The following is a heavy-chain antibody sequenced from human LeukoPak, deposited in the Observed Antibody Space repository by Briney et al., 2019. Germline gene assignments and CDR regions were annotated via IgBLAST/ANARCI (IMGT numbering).Heavy chain of an antibody. D-gene: IGHD3-3*01. Sequence: GESLKISCKASGYSFTTYWVAWVRQMPGKGLEWMGVIYPSDSDTRYSPSFKGQVTISADTSITTAYLQWASLEASDTAMYYCAKGRSVLRQVASFDYWGQGTLVTVSS. CDR1: GYSFTTYW. CDR3: AKGRSVLRQVASFDY. J-gene: IGHJ4*02. CDR2: IYPSDSDT. V-gene: IGHV5-51*01.